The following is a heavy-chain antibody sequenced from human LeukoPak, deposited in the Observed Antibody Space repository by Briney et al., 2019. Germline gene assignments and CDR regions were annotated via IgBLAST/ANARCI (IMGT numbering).Heavy chain of an antibody. CDR3: ARVKRSYPYAFDI. CDR2: ISSSSSYI. J-gene: IGHJ3*02. CDR1: GFTFSSYS. D-gene: IGHD1-26*01. Sequence: KNGGSLRLSCAASGFTFSSYSMNWVRQAPGKGLEWVSSISSSSSYIYYADSVKGRFTISRDNAKNSLYLQMNSLRAEDTAVYYCARVKRSYPYAFDIWGQGTMVTVSS. V-gene: IGHV3-21*01.